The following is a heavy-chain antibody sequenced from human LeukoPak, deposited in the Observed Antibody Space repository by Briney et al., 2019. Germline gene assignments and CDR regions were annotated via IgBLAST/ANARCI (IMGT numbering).Heavy chain of an antibody. CDR3: AREVVVTAVYYMDV. Sequence: SETLSLTCSVSGGSISSHYWSWIRQPPGKGLEWIGYIYYSGSTNYNPSLKSRVTISVDTSKNQFSLKLSSVTAADTAVYYCAREVVVTAVYYMDVWGKGTTVTVSS. J-gene: IGHJ6*03. D-gene: IGHD2-21*02. CDR1: GGSISSHY. CDR2: IYYSGST. V-gene: IGHV4-59*11.